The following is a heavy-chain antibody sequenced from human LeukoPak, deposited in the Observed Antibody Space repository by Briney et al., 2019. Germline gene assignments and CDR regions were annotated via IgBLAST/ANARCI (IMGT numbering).Heavy chain of an antibody. CDR2: IYYRGST. D-gene: IGHD3-16*01. J-gene: IGHJ4*02. CDR3: ARGSNYDTLGYHFEY. CDR1: GGSISSSDYS. Sequence: PSETLSLTCAVFGGSISSSDYSWTWIRQHPGKGLEWIATIYYRGSTENNPSLKSRVTISVDTSKNQVSLKLSSVTAADTAVYYCARGSNYDTLGYHFEYWGQGTLVTVSS. V-gene: IGHV4-31*11.